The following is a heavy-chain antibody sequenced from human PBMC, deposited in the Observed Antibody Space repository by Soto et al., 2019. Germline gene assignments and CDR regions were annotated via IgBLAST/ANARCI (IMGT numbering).Heavy chain of an antibody. J-gene: IGHJ4*02. D-gene: IGHD1-1*01. CDR1: GFTFSSYW. V-gene: IGHV3-7*03. CDR2: IKQDGSEK. CDR3: ARDLGNWQLGTDY. Sequence: GGSLRLSCAASGFTFSSYWMSWVRQAPGKGLEWVANIKQDGSEKYYVDSVKGRFTISRDNAKNSLYLQMNSLRAEDTAVYYCARDLGNWQLGTDYWGQGTLVTVSS.